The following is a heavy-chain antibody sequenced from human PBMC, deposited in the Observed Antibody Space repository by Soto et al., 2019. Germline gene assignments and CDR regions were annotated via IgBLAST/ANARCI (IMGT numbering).Heavy chain of an antibody. J-gene: IGHJ2*01. CDR2: ISASASSI. D-gene: IGHD3-10*01. V-gene: IGHV3-48*03. CDR1: GFNFRSYE. CDR3: TRGRPGGWYFDL. Sequence: EVQLVESGGGLVQPGGSLRLSCAASGFNFRSYEMNWVRQAPGKGLEWVSYISASASSIYYADSVKGRFTISRDNAKNSLYLQMNSLRAEDTAVYYCTRGRPGGWYFDLWGRGTLVTVSS.